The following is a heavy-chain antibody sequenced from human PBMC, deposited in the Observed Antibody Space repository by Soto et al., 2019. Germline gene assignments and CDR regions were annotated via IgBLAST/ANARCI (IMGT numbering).Heavy chain of an antibody. J-gene: IGHJ2*01. Sequence: QVQLQESGPGLVKPSETLSLTCTVSGGSISSYYWSWIRQPPGKGLEWIGYIYYSGSTNYNPSLKSRVTISVATSKNQFSLKLSSVTAADTAVYYCARVMVLNSWYFDLWGRGTLVTVSS. CDR2: IYYSGST. CDR1: GGSISSYY. CDR3: ARVMVLNSWYFDL. D-gene: IGHD6-13*01. V-gene: IGHV4-59*01.